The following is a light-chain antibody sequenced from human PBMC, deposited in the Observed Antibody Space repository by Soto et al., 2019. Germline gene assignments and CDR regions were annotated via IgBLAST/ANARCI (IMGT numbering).Light chain of an antibody. Sequence: QSVLTQPRSVSGSPGQSVTISCTGTSSDVGGYNFVSWFQQYPGKAPKLIIFEVTKRPSEVPDRFSGSKSGNTASLTVSGLRTEDEADYYCASYAGRDTYVFGTGTKVTVL. CDR1: SSDVGGYNF. CDR2: EVT. J-gene: IGLJ1*01. V-gene: IGLV2-11*01. CDR3: ASYAGRDTYV.